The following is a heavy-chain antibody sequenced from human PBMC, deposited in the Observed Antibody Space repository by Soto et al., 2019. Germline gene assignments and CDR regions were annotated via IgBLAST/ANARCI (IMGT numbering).Heavy chain of an antibody. Sequence: QVQLVQSGAEVKKPGASEKVSCKASGYTFNSYYINWVRQATGQGLEWMGWMNPNSGNTGYAQKFQGRVTMTRNTSISTAYMELSSLRSEDTAVYYCARGEAAAGDFDSWGQGTLVTVSS. V-gene: IGHV1-8*01. CDR1: GYTFNSYY. CDR3: ARGEAAAGDFDS. J-gene: IGHJ4*02. D-gene: IGHD6-13*01. CDR2: MNPNSGNT.